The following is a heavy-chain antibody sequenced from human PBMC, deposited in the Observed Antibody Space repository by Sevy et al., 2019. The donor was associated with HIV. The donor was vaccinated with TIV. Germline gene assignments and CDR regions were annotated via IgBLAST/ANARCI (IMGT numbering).Heavy chain of an antibody. Sequence: GGSLRLSCAASGFTFSSYWMSWVRQAPGKGLEWVANIKQDGSEKYYVDSVKGRFTISRDNAKNSLYLQMNSLRAEDTAVYYCARLRRTVTTGRHFDYWGQGTLVIVSS. CDR3: ARLRRTVTTGRHFDY. D-gene: IGHD4-4*01. CDR1: GFTFSSYW. CDR2: IKQDGSEK. J-gene: IGHJ4*02. V-gene: IGHV3-7*01.